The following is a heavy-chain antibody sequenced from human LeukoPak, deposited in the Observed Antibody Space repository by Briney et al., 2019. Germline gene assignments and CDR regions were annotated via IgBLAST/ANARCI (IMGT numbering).Heavy chain of an antibody. CDR1: GFTFRKAW. D-gene: IGHD2-15*01. CDR2: IKSTPDGAAT. CDR3: TTDGGFWSRDVAHKFDI. J-gene: IGHJ4*02. Sequence: GGSLRLSCTASGFTFRKAWMSWVRQAPGKGLECVGRIKSTPDGAATDYAAPVRGRFTISRDDSNNTLYLQMDSLKTEDTAVYYCTTDGGFWSRDVAHKFDIWGQGTLVTVSS. V-gene: IGHV3-15*05.